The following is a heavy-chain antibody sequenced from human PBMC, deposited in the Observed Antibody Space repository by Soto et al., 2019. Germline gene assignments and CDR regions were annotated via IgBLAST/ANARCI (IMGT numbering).Heavy chain of an antibody. V-gene: IGHV4-59*01. Sequence: SETLSLTCTVSGGSISSYYWSWIRQPPGKGLEWIGYIYYSGSTNYNPSLKSRVTISVDTSKNQFSLKLSSVTAADTAVYYCARWATIAHNWFDPWGQGTLVTVSS. CDR1: GGSISSYY. D-gene: IGHD5-12*01. J-gene: IGHJ5*02. CDR2: IYYSGST. CDR3: ARWATIAHNWFDP.